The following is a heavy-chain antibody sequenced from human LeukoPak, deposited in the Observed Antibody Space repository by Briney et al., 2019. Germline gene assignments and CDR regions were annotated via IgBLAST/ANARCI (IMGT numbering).Heavy chain of an antibody. V-gene: IGHV1-18*01. CDR2: ISTLNGNA. CDR1: GYTFTAYA. CDR3: AREGPGGAFDF. Sequence: ASVKVSCKASGYTFTAYAISWVRQAPGQVLEWMGWISTLNGNADYAQRFKGRVTMTADTSTATAFMDLRTLRSDDSAVYYCAREGPGGAFDFWGQGTLVTVSS. D-gene: IGHD3-16*01. J-gene: IGHJ3*01.